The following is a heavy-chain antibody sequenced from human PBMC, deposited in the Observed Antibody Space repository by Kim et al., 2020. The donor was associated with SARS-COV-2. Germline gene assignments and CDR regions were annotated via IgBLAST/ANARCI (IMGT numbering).Heavy chain of an antibody. D-gene: IGHD3-22*01. V-gene: IGHV3-30*18. J-gene: IGHJ4*02. CDR2: ISYDGSNK. CDR1: GFTFMSYG. Sequence: GSLRLSCAASGFTFMSYGMHWVRQAPGKGLEWVAIISYDGSNKYYADSVKGRFTISRDNSKDTLYLQMNSLRAEDTAVYYCAKFAYDSSGATRYFDSWGQGTLVTVSS. CDR3: AKFAYDSSGATRYFDS.